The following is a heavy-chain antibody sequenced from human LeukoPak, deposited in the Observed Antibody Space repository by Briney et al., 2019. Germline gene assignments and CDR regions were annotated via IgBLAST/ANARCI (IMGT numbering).Heavy chain of an antibody. CDR1: GFTFNIYS. D-gene: IGHD6-19*01. CDR2: ISSNSRTM. CDR3: AREAAVAGNDY. J-gene: IGHJ4*02. V-gene: IGHV3-48*04. Sequence: GGSLRLSCAASGFTFNIYSMNWVRQAPGKGLEWVSYISSNSRTMYYADSVKGRFTISRDNAKNSLYLQMSSLRAEDTAVYYCAREAAVAGNDYWGQGTLVTVSS.